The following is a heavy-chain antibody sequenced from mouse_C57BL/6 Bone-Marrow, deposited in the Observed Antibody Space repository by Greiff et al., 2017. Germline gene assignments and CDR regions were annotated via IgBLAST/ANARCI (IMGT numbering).Heavy chain of an antibody. Sequence: DVHLVESGGGLVKPGGSLKLSCAASGFTFSSYTMSWVRQTPEKRLEGVATISGGGGNTYYPDSVKGLFTISRDNAKNTLYLQRSSLRSEDTALYYCARPHLLCGFAYWGQGTLVTVSA. CDR3: ARPHLLCGFAY. D-gene: IGHD2-1*01. CDR2: ISGGGGNT. V-gene: IGHV5-9*01. J-gene: IGHJ3*01. CDR1: GFTFSSYT.